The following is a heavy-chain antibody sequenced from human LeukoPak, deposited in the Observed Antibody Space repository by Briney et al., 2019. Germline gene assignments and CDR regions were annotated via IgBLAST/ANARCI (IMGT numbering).Heavy chain of an antibody. CDR3: ARRAGDYSHPYDY. CDR2: ISSTGSDI. V-gene: IGHV3-21*04. D-gene: IGHD3-22*01. J-gene: IGHJ4*02. CDR1: GFTFSSYS. Sequence: GGSLRLSCAASGFTFSSYSMNWVRQAPGKGLEWVSLISSTGSDIYYADSVKGRFTISRDNAKNPLYLHMNSLRAEDTAVYYCARRAGDYSHPYDYWGQGTLVTVSS.